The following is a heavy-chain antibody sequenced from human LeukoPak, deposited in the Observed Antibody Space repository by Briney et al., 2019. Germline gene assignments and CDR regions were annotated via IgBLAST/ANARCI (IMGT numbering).Heavy chain of an antibody. V-gene: IGHV4-59*01. J-gene: IGHJ4*02. D-gene: IGHD3-22*01. CDR3: ARINYDTSGYNLDY. CDR2: IYYRETT. CDR1: GGSINRYY. Sequence: AETLSLTCTVSGGSINRYYWRWIRQPPGKGLEWIGYIYYRETTTYNPSLKSRVNISVDTSKSLFSLKLTSVTAADTAVYYCARINYDTSGYNLDYWGQGTLVNVSS.